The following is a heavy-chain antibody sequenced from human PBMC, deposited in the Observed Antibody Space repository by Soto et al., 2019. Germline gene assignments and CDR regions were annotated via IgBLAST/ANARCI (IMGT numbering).Heavy chain of an antibody. D-gene: IGHD4-17*01. CDR1: GASVSSTTYY. Sequence: LQLQESGPGLVKPSETLSLTCAVSGASVSSTTYYWGWIRQPPGTGLEWIGSNNYSGSTWTTYYNPSLRSRVTICVDTSKNRFSLKVSSDTAADSAVYYCANDYGEYRHYYGVEVWGLGTTIAVSS. CDR2: NNYSGSTWTT. J-gene: IGHJ6*02. V-gene: IGHV4-39*01. CDR3: ANDYGEYRHYYGVEV.